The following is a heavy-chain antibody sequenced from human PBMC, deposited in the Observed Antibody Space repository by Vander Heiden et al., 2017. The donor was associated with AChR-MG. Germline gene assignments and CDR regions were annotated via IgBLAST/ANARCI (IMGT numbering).Heavy chain of an antibody. Sequence: EVQLVESGGGLVQPGWSLTLSCAAAGFFFDDYAMHWVRQAPGKGLEWVSSISWNSIGYADSVKGRFTISRDNAKNSLHLQMNSLGAEDTALYYCAKGARNSRPGAFDIWGQGTMVTVSS. J-gene: IGHJ3*02. V-gene: IGHV3-9*01. CDR3: AKGARNSRPGAFDI. D-gene: IGHD1-1*01. CDR1: GFFFDDYA. CDR2: ISWNSI.